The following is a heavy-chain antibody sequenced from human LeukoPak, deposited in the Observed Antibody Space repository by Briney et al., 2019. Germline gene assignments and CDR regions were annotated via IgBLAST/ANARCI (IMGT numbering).Heavy chain of an antibody. CDR3: ARAAYSSSWRERYKYYFDY. CDR1: GITFSSYS. D-gene: IGHD6-13*01. CDR2: ISSSSSHI. V-gene: IGHV3-21*01. J-gene: IGHJ4*02. Sequence: GGSLRLSCAASGITFSSYSMNWVRQAPGKGLEWVSLISSSSSHIQYADSVKGRFTISRDNAKNSLFLHMNSLRAEDTAVYYCARAAYSSSWRERYKYYFDYWGQGTLVTVSS.